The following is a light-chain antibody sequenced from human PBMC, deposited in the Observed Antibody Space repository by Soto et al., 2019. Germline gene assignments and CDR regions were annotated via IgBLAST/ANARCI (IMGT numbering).Light chain of an antibody. CDR1: SSDVGGYNY. CDR2: DVS. V-gene: IGLV2-14*03. CDR3: SSYTSGGTDFV. J-gene: IGLJ1*01. Sequence: QSALTQPASVSGSPGQSITISCTGTSSDVGGYNYVSWYQQHPGKAPKLMIYDVSDRPSGVSNRFSGSKSGNKASLTISGLQAEDEGDYYCSSYTSGGTDFVFGAGTKVTVL.